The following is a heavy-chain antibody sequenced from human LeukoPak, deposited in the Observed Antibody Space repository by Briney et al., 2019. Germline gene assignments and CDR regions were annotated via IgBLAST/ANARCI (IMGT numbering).Heavy chain of an antibody. CDR3: AGSRGVVITYFDY. CDR1: GGTFSSYA. J-gene: IGHJ4*02. V-gene: IGHV1-69*05. CDR2: IFPIFGTA. D-gene: IGHD3-22*01. Sequence: SVKVSCKASGGTFSSYAISWVRQAPGQGLEWMGGIFPIFGTANYAQQFQGRVTITTDESTSTAYMELSSLRSEDTAVYYCAGSRGVVITYFDYWGQGTLVTVSS.